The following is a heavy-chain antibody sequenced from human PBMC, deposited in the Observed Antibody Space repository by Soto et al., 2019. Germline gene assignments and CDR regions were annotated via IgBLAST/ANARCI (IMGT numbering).Heavy chain of an antibody. CDR3: TKVSSGWFDP. V-gene: IGHV4-39*01. D-gene: IGHD2-8*01. Sequence: SETLSLTCTVSGGSISSSGFSRGWVRQPPGKGLEWIGCAYYSGNTYYNPSLKSRVTISVDTSGNQSSLRLNSVTAADTAVYSCTKVSSGWFDPWGQGTLVTVSS. J-gene: IGHJ5*02. CDR2: AYYSGNT. CDR1: GGSISSSGFS.